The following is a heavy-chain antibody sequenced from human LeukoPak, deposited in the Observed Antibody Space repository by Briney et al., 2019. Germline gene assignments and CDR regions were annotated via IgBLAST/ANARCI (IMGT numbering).Heavy chain of an antibody. V-gene: IGHV3-23*01. Sequence: PGGSLRLSCAASGFTFSNYAMSWVRQAPGKGLEWVSAISPGGSSTYYAHSVKGRFTISRDNSMSTVFLQMNSLRAEDTAAYYCAKGRSLCSGGTCNPDYHYHYYMDVWGKGTTVTLSS. D-gene: IGHD2-15*01. J-gene: IGHJ6*03. CDR3: AKGRSLCSGGTCNPDYHYHYYMDV. CDR2: ISPGGSST. CDR1: GFTFSNYA.